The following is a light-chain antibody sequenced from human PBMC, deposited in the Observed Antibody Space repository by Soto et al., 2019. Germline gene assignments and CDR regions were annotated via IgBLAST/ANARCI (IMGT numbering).Light chain of an antibody. Sequence: QSVLTQPPSVSGAPGQRVTISCTGSRSNIGAGYDVHWYQQLPGTAPKLLIYGNSNRPSGVPDRFSGSKSGTSASLAISGVRSEDEAFYYCATWSDSLKGWVFGGGTKLTVL. CDR2: GNS. V-gene: IGLV1-40*01. J-gene: IGLJ3*02. CDR3: ATWSDSLKGWV. CDR1: RSNIGAGYD.